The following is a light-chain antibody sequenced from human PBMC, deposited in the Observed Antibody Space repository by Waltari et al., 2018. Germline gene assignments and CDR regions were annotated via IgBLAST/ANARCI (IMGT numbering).Light chain of an antibody. CDR3: CSYAGSYTHVV. J-gene: IGLJ2*01. CDR1: SSDVGGYDY. V-gene: IGLV2-11*01. Sequence: QSALTQPRSVSGSPGQSVTISCPGTSSDVGGYDYVPWYPHHPGKAPKLMICDVTKRPSGVPDRFSGSKSGNTASLTISGLQAEDEADYYCCSYAGSYTHVVFGGGTKLTVL. CDR2: DVT.